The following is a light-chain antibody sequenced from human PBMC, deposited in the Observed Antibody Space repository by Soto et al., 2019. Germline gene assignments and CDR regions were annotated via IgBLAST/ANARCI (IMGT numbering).Light chain of an antibody. CDR3: RSYAGSNHVV. CDR2: EVS. CDR1: SSDVGGYNY. J-gene: IGLJ2*01. Sequence: QSALTQPPSASGSPGQSVTISCTGTSSDVGGYNYVSWYQQHPGKAPKLMIYEVSKRPSGVPDRFSGSKSGNTASLTVSGLQAEDEADYYCRSYAGSNHVVFGGGTQLTVL. V-gene: IGLV2-8*01.